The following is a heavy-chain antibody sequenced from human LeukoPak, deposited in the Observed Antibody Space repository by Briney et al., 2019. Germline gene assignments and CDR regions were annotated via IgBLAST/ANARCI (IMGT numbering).Heavy chain of an antibody. D-gene: IGHD6-6*01. CDR1: GGTFSSYA. J-gene: IGHJ6*03. Sequence: GSSVKVSCKASGGTFSSYAISWVRQAPGQGLEWMGGIIPIFGTANYAQKFQGRVTITADKSTSTACMELSSLRSEDTAVYYCAREAPEYSSSSSHMDVWGKGTTVTVSS. CDR2: IIPIFGTA. V-gene: IGHV1-69*06. CDR3: AREAPEYSSSSSHMDV.